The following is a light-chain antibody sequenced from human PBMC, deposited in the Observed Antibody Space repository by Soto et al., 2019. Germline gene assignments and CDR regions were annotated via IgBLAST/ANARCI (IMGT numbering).Light chain of an antibody. CDR1: QAVNTR. CDR3: HQRQSWPRT. V-gene: IGKV3-11*01. J-gene: IGKJ1*01. Sequence: IVLTQSPATLSSFPGDRVTLSCRASQAVNTRLAWYQHRPGQAPRLLIYLASNRAAGVPARFSGSGSGTDFTLTISDVEPEDFAAYYCHQRQSWPRTFGQGTKVDI. CDR2: LAS.